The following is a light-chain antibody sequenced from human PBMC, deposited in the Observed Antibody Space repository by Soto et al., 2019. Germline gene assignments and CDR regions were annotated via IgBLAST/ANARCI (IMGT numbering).Light chain of an antibody. J-gene: IGKJ1*01. CDR2: KAS. V-gene: IGKV1-5*03. CDR3: QQFYSYDPT. CDR1: QSIGIW. Sequence: DIQMTQSPSTLSASVGDRVTITCRASQSIGIWLAWYQQKPGTAPKIMIYKASSFESGVPSRFSGSVSGTEVTLTISSLQPDDFAAYYCQQFYSYDPTFGQGIKVE.